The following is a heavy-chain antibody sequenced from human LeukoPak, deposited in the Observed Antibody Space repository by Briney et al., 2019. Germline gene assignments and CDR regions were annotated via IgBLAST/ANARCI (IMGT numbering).Heavy chain of an antibody. D-gene: IGHD6-13*01. V-gene: IGHV3-23*01. CDR2: ISGSGGGT. Sequence: PGGSLRLSCAASGLTFSSYAMSWVRQAPGKGLEWVSAISGSGGGTSYAGSVKGRFTISRDNSNNTLYLQMNSLRAEDTALYYCAKGAYSSTCTRFDCWGQGTLVTVPS. CDR3: AKGAYSSTCTRFDC. J-gene: IGHJ4*02. CDR1: GLTFSSYA.